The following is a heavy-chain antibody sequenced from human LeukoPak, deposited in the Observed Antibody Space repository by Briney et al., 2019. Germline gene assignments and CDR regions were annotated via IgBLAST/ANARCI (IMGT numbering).Heavy chain of an antibody. CDR3: ARYPYDSSGSSAFDI. Sequence: ASVKVSCKASGYTFTSCDSNWVRQATGQGLEWMGWMNPNSGNTGYAQKFQGRVTMTRNTSISTAYMELSSLRSEDTAVYYCARYPYDSSGSSAFDIWGQGTMVTVSS. CDR1: GYTFTSCD. V-gene: IGHV1-8*01. J-gene: IGHJ3*02. CDR2: MNPNSGNT. D-gene: IGHD3-22*01.